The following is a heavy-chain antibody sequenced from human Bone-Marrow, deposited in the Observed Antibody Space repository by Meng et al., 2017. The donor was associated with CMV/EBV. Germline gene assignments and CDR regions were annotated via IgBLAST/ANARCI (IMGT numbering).Heavy chain of an antibody. CDR1: GFTFSSYW. Sequence: GGSLRLSCAASGFTFSSYWMHWVRQAPGKGLVWVSRINSDGSSTSYADSVKGRFTISRDNAKNTLYLQMNSLRAEDTAVYYCAKDRYSGYDLAYWGQGTLVTVCS. V-gene: IGHV3-74*01. CDR2: INSDGSST. J-gene: IGHJ4*02. D-gene: IGHD5-12*01. CDR3: AKDRYSGYDLAY.